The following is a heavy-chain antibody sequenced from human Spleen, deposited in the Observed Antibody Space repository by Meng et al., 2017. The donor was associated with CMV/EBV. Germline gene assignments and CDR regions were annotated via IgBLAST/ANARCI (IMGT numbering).Heavy chain of an antibody. D-gene: IGHD2-2*01. CDR3: ARDARDRSSSSRPHHYYAMDV. V-gene: IGHV1-8*01. CDR2: MNPNSGNT. CDR1: GYTFTSYD. J-gene: IGHJ6*02. Sequence: ASVKVSCKASGYTFTSYDINWVRQATGQGLEWMGWMNPNSGNTGYAQKFQGRVTMTRNTSISTAYMELSSLRSEDTALYYCARDARDRSSSSRPHHYYAMDVWGQGTTVTVSS.